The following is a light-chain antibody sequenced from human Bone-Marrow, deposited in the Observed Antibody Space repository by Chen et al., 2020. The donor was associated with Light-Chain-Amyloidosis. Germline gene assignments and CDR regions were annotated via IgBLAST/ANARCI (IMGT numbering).Light chain of an antibody. V-gene: IGLV3-25*03. CDR2: RDT. J-gene: IGLJ2*01. Sequence: SYELTQPPSVSVSPGQTARITCSGDDLPTKYAYWYQQKQGQAPVLVIHRDTERPSGISELFSGSSSGTTATLTISGVQAEDEADYHGQSADSSGTYEVIVGGGTKLTV. CDR1: DLPTKY. CDR3: QSADSSGTYEVI.